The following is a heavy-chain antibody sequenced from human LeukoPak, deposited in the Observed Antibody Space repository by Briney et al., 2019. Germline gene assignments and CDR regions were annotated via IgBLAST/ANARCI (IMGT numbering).Heavy chain of an antibody. Sequence: GGSLRLSCAASGFTFRSYGMHWVRQAPGKGLEWVALISHDGSNQYYADSVKGRFTISRGNSKNTLFLQMNSLRAEDTAVYYCARHSPENYDAFDIWGQGTMVTVSS. D-gene: IGHD2-21*01. CDR3: ARHSPENYDAFDI. J-gene: IGHJ3*02. V-gene: IGHV3-30*03. CDR2: ISHDGSNQ. CDR1: GFTFRSYG.